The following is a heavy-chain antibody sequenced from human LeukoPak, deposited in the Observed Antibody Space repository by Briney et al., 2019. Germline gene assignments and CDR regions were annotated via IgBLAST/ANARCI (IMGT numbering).Heavy chain of an antibody. CDR3: ARDQFQGLSVAFEFDY. D-gene: IGHD3-16*02. Sequence: ASVKVSCKASGYTFASYYMHWVRQAPGQGLEWMGIINPSGGSTSYAQKFQGRVTMTRDTSTSTVYMELSSLRSEDTAVYYCARDQFQGLSVAFEFDYWGQGILVTVSS. CDR2: INPSGGST. CDR1: GYTFASYY. J-gene: IGHJ4*02. V-gene: IGHV1-46*01.